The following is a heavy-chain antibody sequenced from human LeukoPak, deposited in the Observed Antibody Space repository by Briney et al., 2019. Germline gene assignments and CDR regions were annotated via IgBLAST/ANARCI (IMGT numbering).Heavy chain of an antibody. Sequence: GGSLRLSCAASGFTFSSYSMNWVRQAPGKGLEWVSSISSSSSYIYYADSVKGRFTISRDNAKNSLYLQMNSLRAEGTAVYYCARDPTGTLDYWGQGTLVTVSS. CDR3: ARDPTGTLDY. J-gene: IGHJ4*02. V-gene: IGHV3-21*01. D-gene: IGHD1-1*01. CDR2: ISSSSSYI. CDR1: GFTFSSYS.